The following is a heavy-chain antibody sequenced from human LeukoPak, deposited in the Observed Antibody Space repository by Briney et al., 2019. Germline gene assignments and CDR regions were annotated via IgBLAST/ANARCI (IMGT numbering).Heavy chain of an antibody. Sequence: GGSLRLSCAASGFTFSSYWMHWVRQAPGKGLVWVSRINPAGSSTSSADSMEGRFTISRDNAKNTLYLQMNSLRAEDTAVYYCAKADTMVGVHFDYWGQGTLVTVSS. CDR2: INPAGSST. CDR3: AKADTMVGVHFDY. V-gene: IGHV3-74*01. J-gene: IGHJ4*02. CDR1: GFTFSSYW. D-gene: IGHD3-10*01.